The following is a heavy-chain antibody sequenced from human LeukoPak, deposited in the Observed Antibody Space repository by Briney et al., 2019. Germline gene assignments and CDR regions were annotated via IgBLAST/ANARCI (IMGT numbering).Heavy chain of an antibody. CDR2: LYSGGGT. V-gene: IGHV3-66*01. CDR3: ARDWVQYDLPRYSDC. Sequence: GGSLRLSCAASGFTVSSNYMSWVRQAPGKGLEWVSGLYSGGGTYYADSVKGRFDISRDNSKNTLNLQMNSLRAEDTAVYYCARDWVQYDLPRYSDCWGQGALVTVSS. D-gene: IGHD2-8*01. CDR1: GFTVSSNY. J-gene: IGHJ4*02.